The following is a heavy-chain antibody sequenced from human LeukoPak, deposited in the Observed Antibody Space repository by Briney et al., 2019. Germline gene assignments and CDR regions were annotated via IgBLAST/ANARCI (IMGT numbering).Heavy chain of an antibody. V-gene: IGHV4-4*07. CDR2: NYTSGST. J-gene: IGHJ6*03. CDR3: ARDKSSSWYSYYYYYMDV. CDR1: GGSISSYY. Sequence: SETLSLTCTVSGGSISSYYWSWIRQPAGKGLEWIGRNYTSGSTNYNPSLKSRVTMSVDTSKNQFSLKLSSVNAADTAVYYCARDKSSSWYSYYYYYMDVWGKGTTVTVFS. D-gene: IGHD6-13*01.